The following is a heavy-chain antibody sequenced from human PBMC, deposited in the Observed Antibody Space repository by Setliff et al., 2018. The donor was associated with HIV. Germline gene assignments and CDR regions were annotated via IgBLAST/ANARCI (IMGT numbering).Heavy chain of an antibody. CDR1: GGSINSGEYY. Sequence: SETLSLTCTVSGGSINSGEYYWSWSRQRPGKGLEWIGYIYNTGDAYYNPPLKGRVTISIGTSKNQFSLRLTSVTAADTAVYYCARWYTTGRGWFDPWGQGTLVTVSS. J-gene: IGHJ5*02. CDR2: IYNTGDA. D-gene: IGHD6-25*01. CDR3: ARWYTTGRGWFDP. V-gene: IGHV4-31*03.